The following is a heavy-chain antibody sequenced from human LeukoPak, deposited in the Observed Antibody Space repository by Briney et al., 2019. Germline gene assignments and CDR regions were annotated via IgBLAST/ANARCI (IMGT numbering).Heavy chain of an antibody. V-gene: IGHV3-30-3*01. CDR1: GFTFSSYA. J-gene: IGHJ4*02. CDR2: ISYDGSNK. D-gene: IGHD2/OR15-2a*01. CDR3: ARGVVRAVHFDY. Sequence: GGSLGLSCAASGFTFSSYAMHWVRQAPGKGLEWVAVISYDGSNKYYADSVKGRFTISRDNSKNTLYLQMNSLRAEDTAVYYCARGVVRAVHFDYWGQGTLVTVSS.